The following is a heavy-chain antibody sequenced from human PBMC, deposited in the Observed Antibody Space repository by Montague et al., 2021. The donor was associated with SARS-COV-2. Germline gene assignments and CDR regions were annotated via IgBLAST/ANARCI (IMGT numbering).Heavy chain of an antibody. Sequence: CAISGDSVSSNSAAWNWIRRSPSRGREWLGRTYYRSKWYYEYAVALKSRITINPDTSKNQFSLQVKSMTPEDTAVYYCALAVAGRGGYDYWGQGTLVTVSS. D-gene: IGHD6-19*01. V-gene: IGHV6-1*01. CDR3: ALAVAGRGGYDY. CDR1: GDSVSSNSAA. CDR2: TYYRSKWYY. J-gene: IGHJ4*02.